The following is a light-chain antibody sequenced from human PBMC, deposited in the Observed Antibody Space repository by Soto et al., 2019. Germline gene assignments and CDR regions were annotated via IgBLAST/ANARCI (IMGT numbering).Light chain of an antibody. CDR1: SSDVGGYNY. J-gene: IGLJ1*01. V-gene: IGLV2-14*03. CDR2: DVS. Sequence: QSVLTQPASVSGSPGQSRTISCTGTSSDVGGYNYVSWYQHHPGKAPKLMIYDVSTRPSGVSNRFSGSKSGNTASLTISGLQAEDEADYYCSSYTSSTTEVFGSGTKVTVL. CDR3: SSYTSSTTEV.